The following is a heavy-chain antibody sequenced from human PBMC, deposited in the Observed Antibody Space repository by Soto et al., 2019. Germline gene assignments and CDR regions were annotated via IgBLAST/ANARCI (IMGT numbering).Heavy chain of an antibody. J-gene: IGHJ4*02. CDR3: ATAYDFWTARGPTFDY. V-gene: IGHV3-23*01. D-gene: IGHD3-3*01. Sequence: GXSLRLSGAASGFTFNNCPMTCVRQGPVKGLEWVSGISETGSRTNYADSVKGRFSISRDNSKNTLYLQLNNLRAEDTAVYYCATAYDFWTARGPTFDYWGQGTLVTVSS. CDR1: GFTFNNCP. CDR2: ISETGSRT.